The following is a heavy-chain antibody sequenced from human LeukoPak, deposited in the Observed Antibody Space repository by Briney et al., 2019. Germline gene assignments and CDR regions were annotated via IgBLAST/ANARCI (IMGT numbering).Heavy chain of an antibody. J-gene: IGHJ6*02. CDR3: AKDRYYYDSSGYYYYYYGMDV. V-gene: IGHV3-30*18. CDR1: GFTFSSYG. CDR2: ISYDGSNK. D-gene: IGHD3-22*01. Sequence: PGRSLRLSCAASGFTFSSYGMHWVRQAPGKGLEWVAVISYDGSNKYYADSVKDRFTISRDNSKNTLYLQMNSLRAEDTAVYYCAKDRYYYDSSGYYYYYYGMDVWGQGTTVTVSS.